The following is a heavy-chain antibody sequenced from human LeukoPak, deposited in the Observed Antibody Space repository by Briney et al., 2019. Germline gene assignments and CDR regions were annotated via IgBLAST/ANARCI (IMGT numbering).Heavy chain of an antibody. D-gene: IGHD3-22*01. CDR3: ARDTTYYYDSSGYYYVGYFDY. V-gene: IGHV4-38-2*02. Sequence: SETLSLTCAVSGYSISSGYYWGWIRQPPGKGLEWIGSIYHSGSTNYNPSLKSRVTISVDTSKNQFSLKLSSVTAADTAVYYCARDTTYYYDSSGYYYVGYFDYWGQGTLVTVSS. CDR2: IYHSGST. CDR1: GYSISSGYY. J-gene: IGHJ4*02.